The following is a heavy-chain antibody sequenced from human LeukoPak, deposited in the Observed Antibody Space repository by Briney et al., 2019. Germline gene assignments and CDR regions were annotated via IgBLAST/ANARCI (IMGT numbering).Heavy chain of an antibody. J-gene: IGHJ4*02. V-gene: IGHV4-4*07. Sequence: SETLSLTCTVSGGSISTFFWTWIRQPAGKGLEWIVRIYMGTTYYTPSVESLATISVDTSNNRFSLKLTSLTAADTAVYYCARGTEMTSSSGYYSFDYWGRGSLVTVSS. D-gene: IGHD3-22*01. CDR2: IYMGTT. CDR3: ARGTEMTSSSGYYSFDY. CDR1: GGSISTFF.